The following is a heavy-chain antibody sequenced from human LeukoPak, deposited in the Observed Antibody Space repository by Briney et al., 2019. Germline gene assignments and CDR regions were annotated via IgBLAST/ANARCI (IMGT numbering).Heavy chain of an antibody. CDR3: ARGSLRFLEWLLDDY. V-gene: IGHV1-8*01. D-gene: IGHD3-3*01. J-gene: IGHJ4*02. CDR1: GYTFTSYD. Sequence: GASVTVSFKASGYTFTSYDINWVRQATGQGRAWMGWMNPNSGNTGYAQKFQGRVTITRNTSISTAYMQLSSLRPEDTEVYYCARGSLRFLEWLLDDYWGQGTLVTVSS. CDR2: MNPNSGNT.